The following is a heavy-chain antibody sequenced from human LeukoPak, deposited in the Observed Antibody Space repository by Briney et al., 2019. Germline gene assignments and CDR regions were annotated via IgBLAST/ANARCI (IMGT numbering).Heavy chain of an antibody. CDR2: IYPGDSDT. D-gene: IGHD3-10*01. J-gene: IGHJ4*02. CDR3: ARPRTLVRGTIGYYFDY. V-gene: IGHV5-51*01. CDR1: GYTFTSYW. Sequence: GESLKISCKGSGYTFTSYWIGWVRPMPGKGLEWMGSIYPGDSDTRYSPSFQGQVTISADRSISTASLQWSSLQASDTAMYYCARPRTLVRGTIGYYFDYWGQGTLVTVSS.